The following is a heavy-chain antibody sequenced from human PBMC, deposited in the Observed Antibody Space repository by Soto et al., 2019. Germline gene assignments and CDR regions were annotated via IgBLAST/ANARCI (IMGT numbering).Heavy chain of an antibody. CDR3: ARDSSGYYGFDY. CDR2: IYWDDDK. CDR1: GFSLSTSGVG. V-gene: IGHV2-5*02. J-gene: IGHJ4*02. Sequence: QITLKESGPTLVKPTQTLTLTCTFSGFSLSTSGVGVGWIRQPPGKALEWLALIYWDDDKRYSPSLKSRLTSTKDTSNNQVVLTMTNMDPVDTATYYCARDSSGYYGFDYWGQGTLVTVSS. D-gene: IGHD3-22*01.